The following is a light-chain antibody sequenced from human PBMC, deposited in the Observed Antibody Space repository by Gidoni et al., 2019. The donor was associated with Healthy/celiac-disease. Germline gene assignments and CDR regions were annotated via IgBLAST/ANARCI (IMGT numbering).Light chain of an antibody. CDR3: QQYGSSPPEYT. CDR2: GAS. J-gene: IGKJ2*01. Sequence: EILLPQSPGTLSLSPGERATLSCRASQSVSSSYLAWYQQKPGQAPRLLSDGASSRATGIPDRFSGSGSGTDFTLTISRLEPEDFAVYYCQQYGSSPPEYTFGQGTKLEIK. V-gene: IGKV3-20*01. CDR1: QSVSSSY.